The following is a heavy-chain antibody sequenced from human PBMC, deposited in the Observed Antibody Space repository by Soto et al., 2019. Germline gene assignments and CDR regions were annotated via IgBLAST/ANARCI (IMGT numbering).Heavy chain of an antibody. CDR1: GGTFSSYA. CDR2: IIPIFGTA. Sequence: QVQLVQSGAEVKKPGSSVKVSCKASGGTFSSYAISWVRQAPGQGLEWMGGIIPIFGTANYAQKFQGRVTITADESTSTDYMELSSLRSEDTAVYYCALVVYAPGGVGFDYWGQGTLVTVSS. J-gene: IGHJ4*02. CDR3: ALVVYAPGGVGFDY. D-gene: IGHD2-8*02. V-gene: IGHV1-69*01.